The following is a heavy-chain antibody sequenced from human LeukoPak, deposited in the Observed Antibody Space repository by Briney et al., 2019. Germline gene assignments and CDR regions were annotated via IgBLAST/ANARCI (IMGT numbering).Heavy chain of an antibody. J-gene: IGHJ6*02. CDR1: GFTFSSYG. CDR3: AKAIHRGYSYGYYYYYGMDV. CDR2: ISYDGSNK. D-gene: IGHD5-18*01. V-gene: IGHV3-30*18. Sequence: GRSLRLSCAASGFTFSSYGMHWVRQAPGKRLEWVAVISYDGSNKYYADSVKGRFTISRDNSKNTLYLQMNSLRAEDTAVYYCAKAIHRGYSYGYYYYYGMDVWGQGTTVTVSS.